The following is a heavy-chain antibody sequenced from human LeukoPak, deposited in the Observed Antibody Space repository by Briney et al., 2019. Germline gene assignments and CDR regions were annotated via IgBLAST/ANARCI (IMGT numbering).Heavy chain of an antibody. J-gene: IGHJ6*03. CDR1: GGSISSYY. D-gene: IGHD3-10*01. CDR3: ARVGYSGSEYYYYYYMDV. V-gene: IGHV4-59*01. CDR2: IYYSGST. Sequence: SETLSLTCTVSGGSISSYYWSWIRQPPGKGLEWIGYIYYSGSTNYNPSLKSRVTISVDTSKNQFSLKLSSVTAADTAVYYCARVGYSGSEYYYYYYMDVWGKGTTVTVSS.